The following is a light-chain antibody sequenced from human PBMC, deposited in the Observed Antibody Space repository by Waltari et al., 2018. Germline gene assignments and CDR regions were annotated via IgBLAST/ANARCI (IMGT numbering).Light chain of an antibody. CDR2: DVT. J-gene: IGLJ2*01. V-gene: IGLV2-11*01. CDR1: SSDVGGYNY. CDR3: CSYGGSYSFVV. Sequence: QSALTQPRSVSGSPGQSVTISCTGTSSDVGGYNYVSWYQQHPGKAPKLILYDVTKRPSGVPDRFSGSKSGNTASLTISWLQAEDEADYYCCSYGGSYSFVVFGGGTKLTVL.